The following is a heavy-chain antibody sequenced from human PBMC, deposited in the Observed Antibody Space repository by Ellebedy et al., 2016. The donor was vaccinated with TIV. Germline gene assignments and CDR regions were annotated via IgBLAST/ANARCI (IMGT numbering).Heavy chain of an antibody. CDR1: GFTFSSYW. V-gene: IGHV3-30-3*01. J-gene: IGHJ5*02. D-gene: IGHD3-10*01. CDR2: NPSDGGSI. Sequence: GESLKISCAASGFTFSSYWMHWVRQAPGKGLEWVAINPSDGGSIYYADSVKGRFTISRDNSKNTLFLQMDSLRVDDTAVYYCARDLSGRFDPWGQGTLVTVSS. CDR3: ARDLSGRFDP.